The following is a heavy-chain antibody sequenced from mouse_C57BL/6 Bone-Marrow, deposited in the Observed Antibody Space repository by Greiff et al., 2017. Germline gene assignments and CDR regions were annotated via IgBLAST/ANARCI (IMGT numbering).Heavy chain of an antibody. Sequence: VQLQQPGAELVMPGASVKLSCKASGYTFTSYWLHWVKQRPGQGLEWIGELDPSDSYTNYNQKFKGKSTLTVDKSSSTAYMQLSSLTSEDSAVYYCAITTVVATRDWYFDVWGTGTTVTVSS. CDR2: LDPSDSYT. CDR1: GYTFTSYW. CDR3: AITTVVATRDWYFDV. V-gene: IGHV1-69*01. J-gene: IGHJ1*03. D-gene: IGHD1-1*01.